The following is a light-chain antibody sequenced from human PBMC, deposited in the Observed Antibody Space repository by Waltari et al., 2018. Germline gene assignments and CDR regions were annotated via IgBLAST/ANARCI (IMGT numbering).Light chain of an antibody. CDR1: QSVSSY. V-gene: IGKV3-11*01. CDR3: LQSSNWYT. J-gene: IGKJ2*01. Sequence: IVLTQSPATLSLSPGERATLSCRASQSVSSYFAWYQLKPGQAPRLLIYGASNRATGIPASFSGSASGTDFTLSINSLEPEDFAVYYCLQSSNWYTFGQGTKLEIK. CDR2: GAS.